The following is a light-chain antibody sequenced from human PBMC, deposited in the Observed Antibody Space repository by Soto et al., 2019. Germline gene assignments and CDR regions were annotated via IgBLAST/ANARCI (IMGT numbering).Light chain of an antibody. CDR3: QQYDNWWA. J-gene: IGKJ1*01. CDR1: QSVKRF. Sequence: VVMTQSPATLSVSPGERATISCRASQSVKRFLAWYQQKPGQTPRLLIYGASTSATGIPPRFSGSGSETEFTLTINSLQSEDSALYCCQQYDNWWAFGQGTKVEI. CDR2: GAS. V-gene: IGKV3D-15*01.